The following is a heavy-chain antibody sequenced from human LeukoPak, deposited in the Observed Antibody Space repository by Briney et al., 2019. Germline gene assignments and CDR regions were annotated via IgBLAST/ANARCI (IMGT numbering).Heavy chain of an antibody. V-gene: IGHV4-39*01. CDR3: SRRAAGTFDY. CDR2: IYYSGST. CDR1: GGSISSSSYY. D-gene: IGHD6-13*01. J-gene: IGHJ4*02. Sequence: SETLSLTCIVSGGSISSSSYYWGWIRQPPGKGLEWIGSIYYSGSTYYNPSLKSRVSISIDTSKNQFSLNLNSVTAVDTAVYYCSRRAAGTFDYWSQGTLVTVSS.